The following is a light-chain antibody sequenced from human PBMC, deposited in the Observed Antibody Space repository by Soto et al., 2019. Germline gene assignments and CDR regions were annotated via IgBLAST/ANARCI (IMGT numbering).Light chain of an antibody. Sequence: QSVLTQPASVSGSPGQSITISCTGTSSDVGGYNYVSWYQHHPGKAPKLMIFEVSNRPSGVSNRFSGSKSGNTSSLTISGLQAEDEADYYCRSFTSSSTYVFGTGTKLTVL. V-gene: IGLV2-14*01. CDR2: EVS. J-gene: IGLJ1*01. CDR1: SSDVGGYNY. CDR3: RSFTSSSTYV.